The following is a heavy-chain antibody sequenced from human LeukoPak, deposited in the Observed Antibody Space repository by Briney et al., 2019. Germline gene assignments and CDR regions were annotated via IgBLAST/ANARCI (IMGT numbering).Heavy chain of an antibody. CDR1: GGSFSGHY. V-gene: IGHV4-34*01. J-gene: IGHJ6*02. CDR3: ARGLGGVDYTSV. CDR2: INHSGST. D-gene: IGHD3-16*01. Sequence: SETLSLTCAVYGGSFSGHYWSWIRQPPGKGLEWTGEINHSGSTNYNPSLKSRVTISVDTSKNQFSLKLSSVTAADTAVYYCARGLGGVDYTSVWGQGTTVTVSS.